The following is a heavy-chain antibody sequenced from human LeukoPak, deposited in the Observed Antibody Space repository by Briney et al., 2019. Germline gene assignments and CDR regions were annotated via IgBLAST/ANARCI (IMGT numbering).Heavy chain of an antibody. Sequence: QPGGSLRLSCAASGFTVSSNYMSWVRQAPGKGLEWVANIKQDGSERYYLDSVKGRFTFSRDNARDSLYLQMNSLRAEDTAVYYCARGAGSGYYFYMDVWGKGTTVTVSS. CDR2: IKQDGSER. V-gene: IGHV3-7*01. J-gene: IGHJ6*03. CDR1: GFTVSSNY. CDR3: ARGAGSGYYFYMDV. D-gene: IGHD3-10*01.